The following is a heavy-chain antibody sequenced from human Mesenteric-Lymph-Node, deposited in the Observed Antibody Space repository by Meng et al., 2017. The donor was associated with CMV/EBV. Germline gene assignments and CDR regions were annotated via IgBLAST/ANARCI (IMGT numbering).Heavy chain of an antibody. CDR3: ARDVCSGGNCYYFDS. CDR2: IKQDGSEK. D-gene: IGHD2-15*01. CDR1: GFTFSSHV. J-gene: IGHJ4*02. V-gene: IGHV3-7*01. Sequence: SGFTFSSHVMRLVRQAPGKGLEWVANIKQDGSEKDYVDSVKGRFTISRDNAKNSLYLQMNSLRAEDTAVYYCARDVCSGGNCYYFDSWGQGTLVTVSS.